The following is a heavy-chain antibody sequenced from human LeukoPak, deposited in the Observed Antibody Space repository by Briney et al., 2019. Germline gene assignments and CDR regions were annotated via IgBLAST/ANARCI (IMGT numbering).Heavy chain of an antibody. Sequence: GGSLRLSCAASGFTFSNYAMSWVRQAPGKGLEWVSTISDSGGSTYYADSVKGRFTISRDNAKNSLYLQMNSLRAEDTAVYYCAREALSGSYSGYYFDYWGQGTLVTVSS. CDR1: GFTFSNYA. CDR3: AREALSGSYSGYYFDY. CDR2: ISDSGGST. V-gene: IGHV3-23*01. D-gene: IGHD1-26*01. J-gene: IGHJ4*02.